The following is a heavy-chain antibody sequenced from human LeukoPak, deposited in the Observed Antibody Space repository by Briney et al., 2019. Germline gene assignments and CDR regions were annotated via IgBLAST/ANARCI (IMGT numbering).Heavy chain of an antibody. CDR3: ARVRGAWADD. CDR1: GGSISSSSYY. J-gene: IGHJ4*02. V-gene: IGHV4-39*07. Sequence: SETLSLTCTVSGGSISSSSYYWGWIRQPPGKGLEWIGEINHSGSTNYNPSLKSRVTISVDTSKNQFSLKLSSVTAADTAVYYCARVRGAWADDWGQGTLVTVSS. CDR2: INHSGST. D-gene: IGHD3-10*01.